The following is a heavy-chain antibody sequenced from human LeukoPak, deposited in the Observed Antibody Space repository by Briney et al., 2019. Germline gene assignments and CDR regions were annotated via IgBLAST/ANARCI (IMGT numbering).Heavy chain of an antibody. V-gene: IGHV1-18*01. CDR3: ATQHSGSYYFDY. Sequence: ASVKVSCKASGYTFTSYGISWVRPAPGQGHEWMGWISAYNGNTNYAQKLQGRVTMTTDTSTSTAYMELRSLRSDDTAVYYCATQHSGSYYFDYWGQGTLLTVSS. CDR2: ISAYNGNT. CDR1: GYTFTSYG. D-gene: IGHD1-26*01. J-gene: IGHJ4*02.